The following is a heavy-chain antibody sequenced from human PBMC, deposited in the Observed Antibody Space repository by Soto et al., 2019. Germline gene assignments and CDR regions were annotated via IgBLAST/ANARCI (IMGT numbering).Heavy chain of an antibody. CDR3: ARDWKGAEGFDP. D-gene: IGHD1-1*01. V-gene: IGHV1-18*01. CDR1: GYTFSTYG. J-gene: IGHJ5*02. CDR2: IGGDNGDT. Sequence: QVQLVQSGAEVKKPGASVKVSCKASGYTFSTYGFSWVRQAPGQGLEWMGWIGGDNGDTNYAQNFQGRVTMTTDTSTTTSYMDLRSLTSDVTSLYFCARDWKGAEGFDPWGQGTLVTVSS.